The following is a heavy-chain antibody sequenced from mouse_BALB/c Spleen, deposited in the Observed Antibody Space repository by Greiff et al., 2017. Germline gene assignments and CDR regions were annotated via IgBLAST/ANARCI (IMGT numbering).Heavy chain of an antibody. J-gene: IGHJ4*01. Sequence: VQLVESGPEVVRPGVSVKISCKGSGYTFTDYAMHWVKQSHAKSLEWIGVISTYNGNTNYNQKFKGKATMTVDKSSSTAYMELARLTSEDSAIYYCARTMITTGVYYYAMDYWGQGTSVTVSS. CDR3: ARTMITTGVYYYAMDY. CDR2: ISTYNGNT. D-gene: IGHD2-4*01. V-gene: IGHV1-67*01. CDR1: GYTFTDYA.